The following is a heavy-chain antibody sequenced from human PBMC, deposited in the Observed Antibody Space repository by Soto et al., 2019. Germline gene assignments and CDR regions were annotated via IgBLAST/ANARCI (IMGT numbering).Heavy chain of an antibody. CDR2: IYHSGST. D-gene: IGHD3-10*01. Sequence: SEPLSLTCAVSGGSISSGGYSWNWIRHPPGKGLEWIGYIYHSGSTLYNPSLKSRVTISVDKSKNQFSLKLTSVTAADTAVYYCARDQLGGNWFDPWGQGTLVTVSS. J-gene: IGHJ5*02. V-gene: IGHV4-30-2*01. CDR3: ARDQLGGNWFDP. CDR1: GGSISSGGYS.